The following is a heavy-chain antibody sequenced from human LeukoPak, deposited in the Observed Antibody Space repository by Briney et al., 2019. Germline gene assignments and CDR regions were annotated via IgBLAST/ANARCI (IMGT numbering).Heavy chain of an antibody. J-gene: IGHJ4*02. Sequence: SETLSLTCTVSGGSISSYYWSWIRQPPGKGLEWIGYIYYSGSTNYNPSLKSRVTISVDTSKNQFSLKLSSVTAADTAVYYCARAAVSRPSTYYFDYWGQGTLVTVSS. V-gene: IGHV4-59*01. CDR3: ARAAVSRPSTYYFDY. CDR1: GGSISSYY. D-gene: IGHD2/OR15-2a*01. CDR2: IYYSGST.